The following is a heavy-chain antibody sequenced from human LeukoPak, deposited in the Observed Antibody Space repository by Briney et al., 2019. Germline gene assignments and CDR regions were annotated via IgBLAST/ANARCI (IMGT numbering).Heavy chain of an antibody. CDR3: ARDLRTVYSTENFTWFDP. V-gene: IGHV4-61*01. J-gene: IGHJ5*02. CDR1: GGSVSSRSFY. CDR2: IYYTGST. D-gene: IGHD6-13*01. Sequence: NPSETLSLTCTVSGGSVSSRSFYWSWIRQPPGKGLEWIGVIYYTGSTYYNPSLKSRVTISVDMSKNQFSLKLSSVTAADTAVYYCARDLRTVYSTENFTWFDPWGQGTLVTVSS.